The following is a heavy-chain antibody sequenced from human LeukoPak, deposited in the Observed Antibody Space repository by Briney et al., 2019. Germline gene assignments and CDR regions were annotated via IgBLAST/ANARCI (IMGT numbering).Heavy chain of an antibody. D-gene: IGHD3-9*01. CDR1: GGSFSSYY. Sequence: SETLSLTCTVPGGSFSSYYWSWIRQPQGKGLEWIGYIYYSGSTNYNPSLKSRVTISVDTSKNQFSLKLSSVTAADTAVYYCARVGFDWFLGYDGSFDIWGQGTMFTVSS. J-gene: IGHJ3*02. CDR3: ARVGFDWFLGYDGSFDI. CDR2: IYYSGST. V-gene: IGHV4-59*01.